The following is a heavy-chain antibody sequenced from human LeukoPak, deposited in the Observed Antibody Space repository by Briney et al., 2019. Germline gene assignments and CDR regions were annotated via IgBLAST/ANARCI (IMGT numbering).Heavy chain of an antibody. J-gene: IGHJ4*02. Sequence: SETLSLTCIVSGGSISSGYRSWIRQPAGKGLEWIGRIYTSGSTNYNPSLKSRVTMSVDTSKNQFSLKLSSVTAADTAVYYCARESSGITIFFDYWGQGTLVTVSS. CDR2: IYTSGST. CDR3: ARESSGITIFFDY. CDR1: GGSISSGY. D-gene: IGHD3-9*01. V-gene: IGHV4-4*07.